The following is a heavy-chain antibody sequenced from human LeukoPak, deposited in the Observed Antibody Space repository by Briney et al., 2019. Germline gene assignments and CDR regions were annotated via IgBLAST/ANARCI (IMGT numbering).Heavy chain of an antibody. D-gene: IGHD6-13*01. CDR1: GGTFSSYA. Sequence: SVKVSCKASGGTFSSYAISWMRQAPGQGLEWMGRIIPILGIANYAQKFQGRVTITADKSTSTAYMELSSLRSEDTAVYYCASMAAAGMGGSSWGQGTLVTVSS. CDR2: IIPILGIA. CDR3: ASMAAAGMGGSS. J-gene: IGHJ5*02. V-gene: IGHV1-69*04.